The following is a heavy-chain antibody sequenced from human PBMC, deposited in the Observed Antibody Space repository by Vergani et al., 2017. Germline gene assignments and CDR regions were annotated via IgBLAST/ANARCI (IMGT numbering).Heavy chain of an antibody. Sequence: QVQLQESGPGLVKPSGTLSLTCAVSGGSISSSNWWSWVRQPPGKGLEWIGEIYHSGSTNYNPSLTSRVTISVDKSKNQFSLKLSSVTAADTAVYYCARDFRNGELSNPGPNDYGDCGFDPWGQGTLVTVSS. CDR2: IYHSGST. V-gene: IGHV4-4*02. D-gene: IGHD4-17*01. CDR3: ARDFRNGELSNPGPNDYGDCGFDP. J-gene: IGHJ5*02. CDR1: GGSISSSNW.